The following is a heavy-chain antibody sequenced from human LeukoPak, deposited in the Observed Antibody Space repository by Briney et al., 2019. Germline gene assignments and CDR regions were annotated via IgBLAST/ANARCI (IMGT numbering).Heavy chain of an antibody. CDR2: IYHSGNT. D-gene: IGHD3-22*01. Sequence: SETLSLTCTVSGYSISSGYYWGWIRQPPGKGLEWIGSIYHSGNTYYSPSLKSRVTISVDTSKNQFSLKLSSVTAADTAVYYCARGYYYDSSGPGGFDYWGQGTLVTVSS. J-gene: IGHJ4*02. CDR1: GYSISSGYY. CDR3: ARGYYYDSSGPGGFDY. V-gene: IGHV4-38-2*02.